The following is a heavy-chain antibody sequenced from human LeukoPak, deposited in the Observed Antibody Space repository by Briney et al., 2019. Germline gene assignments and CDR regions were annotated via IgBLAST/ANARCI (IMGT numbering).Heavy chain of an antibody. CDR3: ARDHPPPGLLFDY. CDR2: IKQDGSEK. Sequence: GGSLRLSCAASGFTFSNYWMTWVRQAPGKGLEWVANIKQDGSEKYYVDSVKGRFTISRDNAKNSLYLQMNSLRAEDTAVYYCARDHPPPGLLFDYWGQGTLVTVSS. CDR1: GFTFSNYW. V-gene: IGHV3-7*01. J-gene: IGHJ4*02.